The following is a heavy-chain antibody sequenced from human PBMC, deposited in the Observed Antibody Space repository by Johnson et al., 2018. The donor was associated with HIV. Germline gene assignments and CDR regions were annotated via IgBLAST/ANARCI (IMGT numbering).Heavy chain of an antibody. J-gene: IGHJ3*01. CDR2: ISDKGGRT. CDR3: ARAFGSGGYTSSWYLGLGAFDL. Sequence: VQLVESGGGLVPPGGSLRLSCAATGLTFSSYSMTWVRQAPGNGLEWVSTISDKGGRTYYADSVRGRFTISRDNSKNTLYLQMNSLRPEDTALYYCARAFGSGGYTSSWYLGLGAFDLWGQGTMVTVSS. CDR1: GLTFSSYS. D-gene: IGHD6-13*01. V-gene: IGHV3-23*04.